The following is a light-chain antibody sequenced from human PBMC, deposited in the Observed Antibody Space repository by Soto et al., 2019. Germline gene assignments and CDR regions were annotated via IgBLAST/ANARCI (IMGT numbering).Light chain of an antibody. CDR3: QRYGSSPSWT. J-gene: IGKJ1*01. Sequence: EIVLTQSPGTLSLSPGERATLSCRASQSVSSSYLAWYQQKPGQAPRLLIYGASSRDTGIPDRFSGSGSGTDFTLTISRLEPEDFAVYYCQRYGSSPSWTFGQGTKVEIK. CDR1: QSVSSSY. V-gene: IGKV3-20*01. CDR2: GAS.